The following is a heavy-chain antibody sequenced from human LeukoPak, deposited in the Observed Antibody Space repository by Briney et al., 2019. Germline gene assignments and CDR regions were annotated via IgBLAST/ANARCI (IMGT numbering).Heavy chain of an antibody. D-gene: IGHD3-9*01. V-gene: IGHV1-69*02. J-gene: IGHJ4*02. CDR1: GGTFSSYT. Sequence: ASVKVSCKASGGTFSSYTISWVRQAPGQGLEWMGRIIPILGIANYAQKFQGRVAITADKSTSTAHMELSSLRSEDTAVYYCASMGYDILTGYPTSGYWGQGTLVTVSS. CDR2: IIPILGIA. CDR3: ASMGYDILTGYPTSGY.